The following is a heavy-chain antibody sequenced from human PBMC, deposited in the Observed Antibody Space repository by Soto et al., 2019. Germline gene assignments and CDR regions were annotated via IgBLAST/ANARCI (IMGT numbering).Heavy chain of an antibody. D-gene: IGHD1-26*01. J-gene: IGHJ2*01. V-gene: IGHV3-53*02. CDR3: ARASGSPYWYFDL. CDR2: IYSGGST. CDR1: GSTVSSNY. Sequence: EVQLVETGGGLIQPGGSLRLSCAASGSTVSSNYMSWVRQAPGKGLEWVSVIYSGGSTYYADSVKGRFTISRDNSKNTLYLQMNSLRAEDTAVYYCARASGSPYWYFDLWGRGTLVTVSS.